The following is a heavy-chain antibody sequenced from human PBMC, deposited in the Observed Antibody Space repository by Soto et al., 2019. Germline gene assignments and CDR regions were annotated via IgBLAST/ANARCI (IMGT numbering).Heavy chain of an antibody. J-gene: IGHJ3*02. CDR2: IYYSGST. CDR3: ASFPFYDSVWGSYRFDAFAI. Sequence: SETLSLTCTVSGGSISSGDYYWSWIRQPPGKGLEWIGYIYYSGSTYYNPSLKSRVTISVDTSKNQFSLKLSSVTAADTAVYYCASFPFYDSVWGSYRFDAFAIWGQGTMVPVSS. D-gene: IGHD3-16*02. CDR1: GGSISSGDYY. V-gene: IGHV4-30-4*01.